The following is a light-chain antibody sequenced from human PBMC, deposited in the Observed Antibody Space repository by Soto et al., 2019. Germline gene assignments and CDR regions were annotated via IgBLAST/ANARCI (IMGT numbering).Light chain of an antibody. Sequence: DIQMTQSPSSLSASIGDRVTITCRASQSISDYLNWYQQKPGKAPKLLIYSASSLQSGVPSRFSGSGSGTAFTLTISSLQPEDFATYHCQQSYRTPRTFGQGTKVEIK. CDR3: QQSYRTPRT. CDR2: SAS. CDR1: QSISDY. J-gene: IGKJ1*01. V-gene: IGKV1-39*01.